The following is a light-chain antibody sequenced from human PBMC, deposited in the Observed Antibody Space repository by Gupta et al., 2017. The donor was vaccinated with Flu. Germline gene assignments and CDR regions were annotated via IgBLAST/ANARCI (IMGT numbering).Light chain of an antibody. V-gene: IGKV1-39*01. Sequence: GDRVTITCRASQSISRYLNWYQLKPGRAPKILIYAASSLQSGVPSRFSGSGSGTDFTLTISSLQPEDFATYFCQQSYTTHTFGQGTKLEIK. CDR2: AAS. CDR1: QSISRY. J-gene: IGKJ2*01. CDR3: QQSYTTHT.